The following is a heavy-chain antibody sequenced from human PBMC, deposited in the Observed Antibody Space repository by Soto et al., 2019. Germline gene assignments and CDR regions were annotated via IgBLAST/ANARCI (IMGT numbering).Heavy chain of an antibody. J-gene: IGHJ4*02. V-gene: IGHV3-53*01. CDR2: IYSGGST. CDR3: ARGVAEMATITGPL. Sequence: AGGSLRLSCAASGFTVSSNYMSWVRQAPGKGLEWVSVIYSGGSTYYADSVKGRFTISRDNSKNTLYLQMNSLRAEDTAVYYCARGVAEMATITGPLWGQGTLVTVSS. CDR1: GFTVSSNY. D-gene: IGHD5-12*01.